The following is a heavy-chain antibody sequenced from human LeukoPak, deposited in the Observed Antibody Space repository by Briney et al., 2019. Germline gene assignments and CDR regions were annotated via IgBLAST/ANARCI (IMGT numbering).Heavy chain of an antibody. V-gene: IGHV4-4*07. CDR3: AREISLYGSGSPMFDP. Sequence: PSETLSLTCTVSGGSISSYYWSWIRQPAGEGLEWIGRIYTSGSTNYNPSLKSRVTMSVDTSKNQFSLKLSSVTAADTAVYYCAREISLYGSGSPMFDPWGQGTLVTVSS. CDR1: GGSISSYY. J-gene: IGHJ5*02. CDR2: IYTSGST. D-gene: IGHD3-10*01.